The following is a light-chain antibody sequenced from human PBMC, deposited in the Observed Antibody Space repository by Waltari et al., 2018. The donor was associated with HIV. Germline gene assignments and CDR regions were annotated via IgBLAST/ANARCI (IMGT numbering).Light chain of an antibody. CDR2: DNN. Sequence: QSVLTHPPSVSAAPGQKVTISCSGRSSNIGTNYVSWYQQLPGTAPKLLIYDNNKRPSGIPDRFSGSQSGTSATLGITGLQTGDEADYYCGTWDSSLSAYVFGTGTKVTVL. J-gene: IGLJ1*01. V-gene: IGLV1-51*01. CDR1: SSNIGTNY. CDR3: GTWDSSLSAYV.